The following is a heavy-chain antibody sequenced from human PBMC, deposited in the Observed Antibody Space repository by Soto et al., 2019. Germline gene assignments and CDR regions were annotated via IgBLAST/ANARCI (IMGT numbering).Heavy chain of an antibody. CDR1: GYTFTSYG. J-gene: IGHJ3*02. D-gene: IGHD3-22*01. Sequence: ASVKVSCKASGYTFTSYGISWVRQAPGQGLEWMGWISAYNGNTNYAQKLQGRVTITADESTSTAYMELSSLRSEDTAVYYCARDLRKVDYYDSSGYYHAFDIWGQGTMVTISS. CDR3: ARDLRKVDYYDSSGYYHAFDI. V-gene: IGHV1-18*01. CDR2: ISAYNGNT.